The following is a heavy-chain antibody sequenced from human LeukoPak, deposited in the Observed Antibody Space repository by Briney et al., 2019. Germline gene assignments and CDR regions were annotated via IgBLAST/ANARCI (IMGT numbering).Heavy chain of an antibody. D-gene: IGHD2-21*02. CDR2: INPNSGGT. J-gene: IGHJ5*02. V-gene: IGHV1-2*02. CDR3: AREAWIVVVTAMGIDNWFDP. Sequence: ASVKVSCKASGYTFTGYYMHWVRQAPGQGLEWMGWINPNSGGTNYAQKFQGRVTMTRDTSISTAYMELSRLRSDDTAVYYCAREAWIVVVTAMGIDNWFDPWGQGTLVTVSS. CDR1: GYTFTGYY.